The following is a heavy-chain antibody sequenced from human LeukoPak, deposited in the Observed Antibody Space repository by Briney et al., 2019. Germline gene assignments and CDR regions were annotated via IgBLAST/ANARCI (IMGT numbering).Heavy chain of an antibody. D-gene: IGHD6-13*01. V-gene: IGHV4-59*01. Sequence: SETLSLTCTVSGGSISSYYWSWIRQPPGKGLEWIGYVYYSGSTNYNPSLKSRVTISVDTSKNQFSLKLSSVTAADTAVYYCARTTEAHSWRTRYYDYYMDVWGKGTTVTVSS. CDR3: ARTTEAHSWRTRYYDYYMDV. CDR2: VYYSGST. J-gene: IGHJ6*03. CDR1: GGSISSYY.